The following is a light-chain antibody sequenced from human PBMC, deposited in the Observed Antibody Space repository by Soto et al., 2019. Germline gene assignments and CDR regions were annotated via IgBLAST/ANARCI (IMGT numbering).Light chain of an antibody. Sequence: DIHMTQSPSTLSASVGDRVTITCRASQSISSWLARYQQKPGKAPKLLIYKASSLESGVPSRFSGSGSGTEFTLTISSLQPDDFATYYCQQYNSYWTFGQGTKLEIK. CDR3: QQYNSYWT. J-gene: IGKJ1*01. CDR1: QSISSW. CDR2: KAS. V-gene: IGKV1-5*03.